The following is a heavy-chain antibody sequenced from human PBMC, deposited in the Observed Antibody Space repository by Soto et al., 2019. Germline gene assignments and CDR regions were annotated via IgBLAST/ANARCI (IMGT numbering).Heavy chain of an antibody. CDR3: ARASPPYCSGGSCYTDI. Sequence: SETLSLTCTVSGGSISSYYWSWIRQPPGKGLEWIGYIYYSGSTNYNPSLKSRVTISVDTSKNQFSLKLSSVTAADTAVYYCARASPPYCSGGSCYTDIWGQGTMVTVSS. CDR2: IYYSGST. D-gene: IGHD2-15*01. CDR1: GGSISSYY. J-gene: IGHJ3*02. V-gene: IGHV4-59*08.